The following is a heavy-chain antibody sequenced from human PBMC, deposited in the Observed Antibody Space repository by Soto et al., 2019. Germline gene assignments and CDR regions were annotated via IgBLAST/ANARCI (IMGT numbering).Heavy chain of an antibody. CDR3: ARDSTAGAIYNGVSYYCRDG. CDR1: GFSFNSYG. J-gene: IGHJ6*01. Sequence: EGSLRRSCAAGGFSFNSYGMHWVRQAPGKGLGWVAVSWYDGSQTRYADSLRGRFTISRDNCQNSLYLHMDSLKAEDTAMYYCARDSTAGAIYNGVSYYCRDGWRRVPTVTFAS. V-gene: IGHV3-33*01. D-gene: IGHD1-1*01. CDR2: SWYDGSQT.